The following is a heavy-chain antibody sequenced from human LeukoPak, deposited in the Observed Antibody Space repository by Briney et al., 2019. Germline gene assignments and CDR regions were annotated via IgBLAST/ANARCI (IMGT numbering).Heavy chain of an antibody. V-gene: IGHV4-39*07. Sequence: SETLTLTCTVSGGSISSSSYYWGWIRQPPGKGLEWIGSIYYSGSTYYNPSLKSRVTISVDTSKNQFSLKLTSVTAADTAVYYCGRDGPTGYYDYWGQGILVTVSS. CDR3: GRDGPTGYYDY. CDR2: IYYSGST. CDR1: GGSISSSSYY. D-gene: IGHD3-9*01. J-gene: IGHJ4*02.